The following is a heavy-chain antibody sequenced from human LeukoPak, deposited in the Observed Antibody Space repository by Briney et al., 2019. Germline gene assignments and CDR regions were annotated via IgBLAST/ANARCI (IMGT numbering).Heavy chain of an antibody. D-gene: IGHD3-10*01. CDR2: IIPILGIA. CDR1: GGTFSSYT. Sequence: SVKVSCKASGGTFSSYTISWVRQAPGQGLEWMGRIIPILGIANYAQKFQGRVTITADKSTSTAYMELSSLRSEDTAVYYCARDPFYYGSGSPFDYWGQGTLVTVFS. V-gene: IGHV1-69*04. CDR3: ARDPFYYGSGSPFDY. J-gene: IGHJ4*02.